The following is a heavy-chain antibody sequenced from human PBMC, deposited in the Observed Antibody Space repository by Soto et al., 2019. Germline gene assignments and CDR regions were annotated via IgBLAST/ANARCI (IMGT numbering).Heavy chain of an antibody. J-gene: IGHJ4*02. Sequence: QVQLVESGGGVVQPGRSLRLSCAASGFTFSSYGMHWVRQAPGKGLEWVAVISYDGSNKCYADSVKGRFTISRDNSKNTLYLQMNSLRAEDTAVYYCAKDSSRVRYSSGWSHFDYWGQGTLVTVSS. CDR1: GFTFSSYG. CDR3: AKDSSRVRYSSGWSHFDY. D-gene: IGHD6-19*01. CDR2: ISYDGSNK. V-gene: IGHV3-30*18.